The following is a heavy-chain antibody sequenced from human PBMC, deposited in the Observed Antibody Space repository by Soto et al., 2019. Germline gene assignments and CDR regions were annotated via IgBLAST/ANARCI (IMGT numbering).Heavy chain of an antibody. CDR2: IYYSGST. CDR1: GGSISSGGYY. V-gene: IGHV4-31*03. J-gene: IGHJ3*02. D-gene: IGHD2-15*01. Sequence: QVQLQESGPGLVKPSQTLSLTCTVSGGSISSGGYYWSWIRQHPGKGLEWIGYIYYSGSTYYNPSLKSRVTISVDASKNQFSLKLSSVTPADTAVYYCARAENTVVSPYASDIWGQGTMCTVSS. CDR3: ARAENTVVSPYASDI.